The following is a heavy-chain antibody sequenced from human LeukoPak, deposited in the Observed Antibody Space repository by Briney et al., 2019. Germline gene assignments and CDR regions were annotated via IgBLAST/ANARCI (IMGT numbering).Heavy chain of an antibody. D-gene: IGHD3-9*01. V-gene: IGHV1-8*01. Sequence: GASVKVSCKASGYTFTSYDINWVRQATGQGLEWMGWMNPNSGNTGYAQKFQGRVTMTRNTSISTAYMELSSLRSEDTAVYYCARGSYDISQAYYYYYGMDVWGQGTTVTVSS. J-gene: IGHJ6*02. CDR1: GYTFTSYD. CDR3: ARGSYDISQAYYYYYGMDV. CDR2: MNPNSGNT.